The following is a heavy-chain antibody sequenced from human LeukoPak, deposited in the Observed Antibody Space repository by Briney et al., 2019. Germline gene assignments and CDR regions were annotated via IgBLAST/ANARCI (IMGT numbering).Heavy chain of an antibody. J-gene: IGHJ4*02. V-gene: IGHV3-23*01. Sequence: GGSLRLSCAASGFTFSSYAMHWVRQAPGKGLEWVSAISGSGGSTYYADSVKGRFTISRDNSKNTLYLQMNSLRAEDTAVYYCANGGIYHHFDYWGQGTLVTVSS. D-gene: IGHD3-16*02. CDR1: GFTFSSYA. CDR3: ANGGIYHHFDY. CDR2: ISGSGGST.